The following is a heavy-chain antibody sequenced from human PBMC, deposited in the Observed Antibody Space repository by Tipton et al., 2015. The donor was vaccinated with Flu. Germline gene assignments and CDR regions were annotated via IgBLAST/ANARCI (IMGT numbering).Heavy chain of an antibody. Sequence: GLVKPSETLSLTCAVSGGSINYYYWSWIRQSPGKGLEWIGYIYYSGSTYYSPSLKSRVTISVDTSRNQCSLKLSSVTAAGTAVYYCARGTSTATMKAFDYWGQGTLVTVSS. J-gene: IGHJ4*02. CDR2: IYYSGST. D-gene: IGHD4-11*01. V-gene: IGHV4-59*01. CDR3: ARGTSTATMKAFDY. CDR1: GGSINYYY.